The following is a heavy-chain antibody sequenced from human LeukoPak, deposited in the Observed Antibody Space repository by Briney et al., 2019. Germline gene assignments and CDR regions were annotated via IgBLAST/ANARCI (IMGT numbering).Heavy chain of an antibody. D-gene: IGHD3-3*01. J-gene: IGHJ4*02. CDR2: IKQDGSEK. V-gene: IGHV3-7*01. CDR1: GFTFSRCY. Sequence: PGGSLRLSCAASGFTFSRCYVRWVRQASGRGLEWVANIKQDGSEKYYVDSAKGRFTSSRDNAKNSLYLQMNSLKAEDTAVYYCASTYDFWSDLEYWGQGTLVTVSS. CDR3: ASTYDFWSDLEY.